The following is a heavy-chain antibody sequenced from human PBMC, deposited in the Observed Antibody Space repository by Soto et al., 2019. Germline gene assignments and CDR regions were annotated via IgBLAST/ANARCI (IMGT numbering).Heavy chain of an antibody. V-gene: IGHV1-18*01. CDR3: ARSGYCSSTSCSKGEYFNGMDV. D-gene: IGHD2-2*01. Sequence: QVQLVQSGAEVKKPGASVKVSCKASGYTFTSYGISWVRQAPGQGLEWRGWLSAYNGNTNYAQKLQGRVTMTTDTSTSTAYMELRSLRSDDTAVYYCARSGYCSSTSCSKGEYFNGMDVWGQGTTVTVSS. CDR1: GYTFTSYG. CDR2: LSAYNGNT. J-gene: IGHJ6*02.